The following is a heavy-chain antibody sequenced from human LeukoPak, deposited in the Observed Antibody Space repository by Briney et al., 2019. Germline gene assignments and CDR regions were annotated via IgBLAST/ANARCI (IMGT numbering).Heavy chain of an antibody. CDR2: ISSSSSYI. D-gene: IGHD2-21*02. V-gene: IGHV3-11*06. Sequence: PGGSLRLSCAASGFTSSDYYMSWIRQAPGKGLEWVSYISSSSSYIDYADSVKGRFTISGDYAQNSLYLQMNSLRAEDTAVYYCARDPQTETYFDYWGQGTLVSVSS. CDR1: GFTSSDYY. J-gene: IGHJ4*02. CDR3: ARDPQTETYFDY.